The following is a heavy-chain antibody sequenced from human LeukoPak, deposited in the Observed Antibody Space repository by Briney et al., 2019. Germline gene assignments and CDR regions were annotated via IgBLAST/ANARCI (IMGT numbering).Heavy chain of an antibody. V-gene: IGHV3-21*01. D-gene: IGHD1-26*01. CDR1: GFTFSSYS. CDR3: ARDRGIVVGARAYFDY. CDR2: ISSSSSYI. J-gene: IGHJ4*02. Sequence: GGSLRLSCAASGFTFSSYSMNWVRQAPGKGLEWVSSISSSSSYIYYADSVKGRFTISRDNAKNSLYLQMNSLRAEDTAVYYCARDRGIVVGARAYFDYWGQGTLVTVSS.